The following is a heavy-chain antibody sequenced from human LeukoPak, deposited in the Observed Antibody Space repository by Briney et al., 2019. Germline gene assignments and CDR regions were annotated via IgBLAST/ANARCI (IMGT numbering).Heavy chain of an antibody. CDR2: IYYSGST. J-gene: IGHJ4*02. V-gene: IGHV4-39*01. CDR1: GGSISSSSYC. D-gene: IGHD3-22*01. CDR3: ARTYYYDSSGYYHFDY. Sequence: SETLSLTCTVSGGSISSSSYCWGWIRQPPGKGLEWIGSIYYSGSTYYNPSLKSRVTISVDTSKNQFSLKLSSVTAADTAVYYCARTYYYDSSGYYHFDYWGQGTLVTVSS.